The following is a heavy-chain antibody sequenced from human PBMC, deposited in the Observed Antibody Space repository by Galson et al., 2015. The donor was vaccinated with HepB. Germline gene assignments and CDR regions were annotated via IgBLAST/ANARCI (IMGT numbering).Heavy chain of an antibody. J-gene: IGHJ4*02. CDR3: ARLSIAVATY. Sequence: ETLSLTCTVSGGSISSSSYYWGWIRQPPGKGLEWIGSIYYSGSTYYNPSLKSRVTISVDTSKNQFSLKLSSVTAADTAVYYCARLSIAVATYWGQGTLVTVSS. D-gene: IGHD6-19*01. CDR2: IYYSGST. CDR1: GGSISSSSYY. V-gene: IGHV4-39*01.